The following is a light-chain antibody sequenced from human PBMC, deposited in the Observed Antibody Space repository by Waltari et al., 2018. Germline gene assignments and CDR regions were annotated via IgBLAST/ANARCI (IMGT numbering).Light chain of an antibody. CDR3: QQYNSYHT. CDR1: QIISTW. Sequence: DIQMTQSPSTLSASVGDRITITCRASQIISTWLAWYQQKPGKAPKLLIYKASNLESGVPSRFSGSGSGTEFTLTISSLQPDDFATYYCQQYNSYHTFGQGTKLEIK. CDR2: KAS. J-gene: IGKJ2*01. V-gene: IGKV1-5*03.